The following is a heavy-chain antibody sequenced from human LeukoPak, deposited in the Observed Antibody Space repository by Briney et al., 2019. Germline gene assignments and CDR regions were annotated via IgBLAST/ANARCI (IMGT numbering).Heavy chain of an antibody. Sequence: GSLRLSCAASGFTFSDHYMDWVRQAPGKGLEWVGRIRNKANSYTTEYAASVKGRFSISRDDSKNSLYLQMNSLKTEDTAVYYCGRGDCSGGSCYVGAYWGQGTLVTVSS. V-gene: IGHV3-72*01. D-gene: IGHD2-15*01. J-gene: IGHJ4*02. CDR2: IRNKANSYTT. CDR3: GRGDCSGGSCYVGAY. CDR1: GFTFSDHY.